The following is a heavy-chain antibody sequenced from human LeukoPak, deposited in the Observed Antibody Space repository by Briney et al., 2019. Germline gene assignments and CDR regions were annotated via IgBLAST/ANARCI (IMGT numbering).Heavy chain of an antibody. CDR1: GGSFSGYY. Sequence: SETLSLTCAVYGGSFSGYYWSWIRQPPGKGLEWIGEINHSGGTNYNPSLKSRVTISVDTSKYQFSLKLSSVTAADTAVYYCARCQGRSTSCYRGTDYWGQGTLVTVSS. CDR3: ARCQGRSTSCYRGTDY. CDR2: INHSGGT. V-gene: IGHV4-34*01. J-gene: IGHJ4*02. D-gene: IGHD2-2*02.